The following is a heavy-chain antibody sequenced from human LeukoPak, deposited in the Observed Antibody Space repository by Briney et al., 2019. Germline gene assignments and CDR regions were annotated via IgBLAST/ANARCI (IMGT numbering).Heavy chain of an antibody. D-gene: IGHD2-15*01. CDR1: GFTFSSYA. V-gene: IGHV3-23*01. CDR3: AKEPCSGGSCYSDY. CDR2: ISGSGGST. J-gene: IGHJ4*02. Sequence: GGSLRLSCAASGFTFSSYAMSWVRQAPGKGLEWVSAISGSGGSTYYADSVKGRFTISRDNSKNTLYLQMNSLRAEDTAVCYCAKEPCSGGSCYSDYWGQGTLVTVSS.